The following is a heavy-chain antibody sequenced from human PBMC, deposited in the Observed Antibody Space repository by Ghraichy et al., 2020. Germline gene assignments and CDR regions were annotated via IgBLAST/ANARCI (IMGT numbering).Heavy chain of an antibody. J-gene: IGHJ4*02. D-gene: IGHD2/OR15-2a*01. Sequence: GGSLRLSCAASGFTFGFTFSSSTMIWAHQAPGKGLEWVSGIGGSGGGTYYADSVKGRFTISRDNSKNTVYLQMNSLRAEDTAIYYCAREGKNFDCWGQGTLVTVSS. CDR1: GFTFGFTFSSST. CDR2: IGGSGGGT. CDR3: AREGKNFDC. V-gene: IGHV3-23*01.